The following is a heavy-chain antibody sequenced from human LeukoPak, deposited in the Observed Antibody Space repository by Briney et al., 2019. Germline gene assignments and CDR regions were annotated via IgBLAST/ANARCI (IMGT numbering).Heavy chain of an antibody. D-gene: IGHD4-17*01. J-gene: IGHJ4*02. CDR1: GYTFSRYG. V-gene: IGHV1-18*01. CDR2: ISAYNGNT. CDR3: ARDPDGDYDFDY. Sequence: GASVKGSCKASGYTFSRYGISWVRQAPGQGLEWMGWISAYNGNTNYAQKLQGRVTMTTDTSTSTAYMELRSLRSDDTAVYYCARDPDGDYDFDYWGQGTLVTVPS.